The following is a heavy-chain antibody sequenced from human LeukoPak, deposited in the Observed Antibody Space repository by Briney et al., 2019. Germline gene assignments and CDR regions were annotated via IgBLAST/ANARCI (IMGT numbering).Heavy chain of an antibody. D-gene: IGHD3-22*01. Sequence: GGSLRLSCTACGFTFSSFPMSWVRQAPGRGLEWVSSISFSDGTTYYADSVKGRFTISRDNSKNTLYLQMNSLRAEGTAVYYCARDRGYYESSGYPYFDYWGQGTLVTVSS. V-gene: IGHV3-23*01. J-gene: IGHJ4*02. CDR1: GFTFSSFP. CDR3: ARDRGYYESSGYPYFDY. CDR2: ISFSDGTT.